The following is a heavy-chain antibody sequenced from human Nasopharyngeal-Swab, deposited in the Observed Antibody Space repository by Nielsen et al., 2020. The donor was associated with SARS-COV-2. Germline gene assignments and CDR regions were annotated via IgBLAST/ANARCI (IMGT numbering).Heavy chain of an antibody. J-gene: IGHJ6*03. CDR3: ARTDSSGYYPVTYYYYFYMDV. Sequence: VRQAPGKGLEWVAVISYDGSNKYYADSVKGRFTISRDNSKNTLYLQMNSLRAEDTAVYYCARTDSSGYYPVTYYYYFYMDVWGRGTTVTVSS. V-gene: IGHV3-30-3*01. D-gene: IGHD3-22*01. CDR2: ISYDGSNK.